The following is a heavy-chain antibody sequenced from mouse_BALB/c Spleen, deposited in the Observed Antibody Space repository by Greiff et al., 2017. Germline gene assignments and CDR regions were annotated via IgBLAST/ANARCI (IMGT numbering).Heavy chain of an antibody. CDR1: GYTFTSYW. CDR3: ARGGDRYDYDNTIED. J-gene: IGHJ2*01. Sequence: VQLQQSGAELAKPGASVKMSCKASGYTFTSYWMHWVKQRPGQGLEWIGYINPSTGDTEYNQKFKDKATLTADKSASTAYMQLSSLTSEDSAVYICARGGDRYDYDNTIEDWGEGTTLTVSS. CDR2: INPSTGDT. V-gene: IGHV1-7*01. D-gene: IGHD2-4*01.